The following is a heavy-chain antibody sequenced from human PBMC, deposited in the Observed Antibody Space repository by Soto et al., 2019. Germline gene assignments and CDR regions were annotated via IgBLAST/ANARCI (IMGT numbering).Heavy chain of an antibody. CDR3: ARGGYSSSSPDY. Sequence: ASVKVSCKASGYTFTSYDINWVRQATGQGLEWMGWMNPNSGNTGYAQKFQGRVTMTRNTSISTAYMELSSLRSEYTAVYYCARGGYSSSSPDYWGQGTLVTVSS. V-gene: IGHV1-8*02. J-gene: IGHJ4*02. CDR1: GYTFTSYD. D-gene: IGHD6-6*01. CDR2: MNPNSGNT.